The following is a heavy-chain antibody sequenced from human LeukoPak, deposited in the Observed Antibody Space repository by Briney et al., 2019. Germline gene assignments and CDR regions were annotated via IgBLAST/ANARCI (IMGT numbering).Heavy chain of an antibody. CDR2: IYYSGST. CDR1: GGSISSYY. J-gene: IGHJ4*02. D-gene: IGHD6-13*01. V-gene: IGHV4-59*01. Sequence: SATLSLTCTVSGGSISSYYGSWIRQPPGKGLEWVGYIYYSGSTNYNPSLKSRVTISVDTSKNQFSLKLSSVTAADTAVYYCARQANRIYSSSQRDFDYWGRGTLVSVSS. CDR3: ARQANRIYSSSQRDFDY.